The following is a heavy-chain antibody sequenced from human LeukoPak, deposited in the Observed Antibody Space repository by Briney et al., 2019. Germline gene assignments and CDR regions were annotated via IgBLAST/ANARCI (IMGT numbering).Heavy chain of an antibody. D-gene: IGHD2/OR15-2a*01. CDR1: GFTFSNYW. CDR2: INSDGSWT. Sequence: PGGSLRLSCEASGFTFSNYWMHWVRQVPGKGLVWVSHINSDGSWTSYADSVKGRFTISKDNAKNTVYLQMNSLRAEDTAVYYCVSFYETYWGRGTLVTVSS. CDR3: VSFYETY. J-gene: IGHJ4*02. V-gene: IGHV3-74*01.